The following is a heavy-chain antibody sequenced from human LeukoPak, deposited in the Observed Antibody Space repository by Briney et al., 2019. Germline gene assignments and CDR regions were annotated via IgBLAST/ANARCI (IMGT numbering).Heavy chain of an antibody. CDR3: ASTKDSGSYYGFDY. CDR1: GGSISSSNYY. CDR2: IYYSGST. V-gene: IGHV4-39*01. J-gene: IGHJ4*02. Sequence: PSETLSLTCTVSGGSISSSNYYWGWIRQPPGKGLEWIGSIYYSGSTFYNPSLKSRVTISVDTSKNEFSLKLSSVTAADTAVYYCASTKDSGSYYGFDYWGQGTLVTVSS. D-gene: IGHD1-26*01.